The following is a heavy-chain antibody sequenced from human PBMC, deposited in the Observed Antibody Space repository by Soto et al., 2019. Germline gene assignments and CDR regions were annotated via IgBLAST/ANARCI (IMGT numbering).Heavy chain of an antibody. CDR1: GFTFSSYA. CDR2: ISYDGSNK. V-gene: IGHV3-30-3*01. CDR3: ARGDCSGGSCYFLNNWFDP. D-gene: IGHD2-15*01. Sequence: GGSLRLSCAASGFTFSSYAMHWVRQAPGKGLEWVAVISYDGSNKYYADSVKGRFTISRDNSKNTLYLQMNSLRAEDTAVYYCARGDCSGGSCYFLNNWFDPWGQGALVTVSS. J-gene: IGHJ5*02.